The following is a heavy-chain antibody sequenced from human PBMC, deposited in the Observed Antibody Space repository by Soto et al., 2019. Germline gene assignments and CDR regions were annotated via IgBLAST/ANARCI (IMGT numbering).Heavy chain of an antibody. D-gene: IGHD1-26*01. CDR1: GFTFSSYD. J-gene: IGHJ4*02. CDR2: ISSDGSNK. CDR3: AKGSYSGTYSDFDY. Sequence: PGGSLRLSCAASGFTFSSYDIHWVRQAPGKGLEWVAVISSDGSNKYYADSVKGRFTISRDNSKNTLYLRMNSLRAEDTAVYYCAKGSYSGTYSDFDYWGQGTLVTVSS. V-gene: IGHV3-30*18.